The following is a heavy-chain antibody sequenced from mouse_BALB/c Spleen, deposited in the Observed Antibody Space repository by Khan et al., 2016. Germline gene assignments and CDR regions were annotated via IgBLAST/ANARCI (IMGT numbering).Heavy chain of an antibody. Sequence: QVQLQQPGAELMKPGASVKISCKATGYTFSSYWIEWVKQRPGHGLEWIGEILPGSGSTNYNEKFKGKATFTADTSSNTAYMQLSSLTSEDSAVYYCARGGRKGWYFDVWGVGTTVTVSS. D-gene: IGHD3-3*01. CDR1: GYTFSSYW. CDR2: ILPGSGST. V-gene: IGHV1-9*01. J-gene: IGHJ1*01. CDR3: ARGGRKGWYFDV.